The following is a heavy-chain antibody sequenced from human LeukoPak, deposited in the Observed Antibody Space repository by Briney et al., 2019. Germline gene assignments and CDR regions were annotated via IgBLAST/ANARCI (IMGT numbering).Heavy chain of an antibody. CDR3: ARDCCGGDCCIFDY. CDR1: GFTFSSYW. Sequence: GGSLRLSCAASGFTFSSYWMSWVRQAPGKGLEWVPNIKQDGSEKYYVDSVKGRFTISRDNAKNSLYLQMNSLRAEDTAVYYCARDCCGGDCCIFDYWGQGTLVTVSS. CDR2: IKQDGSEK. V-gene: IGHV3-7*01. D-gene: IGHD2-21*02. J-gene: IGHJ4*02.